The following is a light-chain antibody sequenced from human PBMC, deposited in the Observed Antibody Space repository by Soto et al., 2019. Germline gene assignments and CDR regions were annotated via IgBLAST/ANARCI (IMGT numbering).Light chain of an antibody. CDR3: SSYAVSNSLV. J-gene: IGLJ2*01. Sequence: QSALTQPPSAYGSPGQSVTISCTGTSSDVGDYNYVSWYQQHPGKAPKLMIYEVSKRPSGVPDRFSGSKSGNTASLTVSGLQAEDEADYYCSSYAVSNSLVFGGGTKLTVL. V-gene: IGLV2-8*01. CDR2: EVS. CDR1: SSDVGDYNY.